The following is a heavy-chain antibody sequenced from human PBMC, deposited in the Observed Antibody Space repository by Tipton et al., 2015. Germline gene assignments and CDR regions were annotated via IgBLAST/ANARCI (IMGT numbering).Heavy chain of an antibody. D-gene: IGHD3-22*01. Sequence: TLSLTCTVSGGSISSSSYYWGWIRQPPGKGLEWIGSVYYSGSSYYNPSLKSRVTMTRDTSTSTVYMELSSLRSEDTAVYYCVSLGSGWDCWGQGSLVTVSS. V-gene: IGHV4-39*07. J-gene: IGHJ4*02. CDR1: GGSISSSSYY. CDR3: VSLGSGWDC. CDR2: VYYSGSS.